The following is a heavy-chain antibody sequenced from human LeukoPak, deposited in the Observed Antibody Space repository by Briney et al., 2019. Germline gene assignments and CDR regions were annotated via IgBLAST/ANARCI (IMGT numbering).Heavy chain of an antibody. CDR2: ISGSGDST. J-gene: IGHJ4*02. V-gene: IGHV3-23*01. CDR3: AKVVTIFGVVVHNPFDS. D-gene: IGHD3-3*01. Sequence: QTGGSLRLSCAASGFTFSSYAISWVRQAPGKGLEWVSAISGSGDSTYYADSVKGRFTISRDNAKNTLYLQMNSLRAEDTAVFYCAKVVTIFGVVVHNPFDSWGQGTRVTVSS. CDR1: GFTFSSYA.